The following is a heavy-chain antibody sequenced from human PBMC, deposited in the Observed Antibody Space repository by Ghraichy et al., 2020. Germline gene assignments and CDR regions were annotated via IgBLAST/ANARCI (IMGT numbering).Heavy chain of an antibody. CDR1: GGSFSGYY. J-gene: IGHJ5*02. CDR3: AKGNWEPRFDP. Sequence: SETLSLTCAVYGGSFSGYYWSWIRQPPGKGLEWIGEINHSGSANYNPSLKSRVTISVDTSKNQFSLKMSSVTAADTAVYYCAKGNWEPRFDPWGQGNLVTVSS. CDR2: INHSGSA. D-gene: IGHD1-1*01. V-gene: IGHV4-34*01.